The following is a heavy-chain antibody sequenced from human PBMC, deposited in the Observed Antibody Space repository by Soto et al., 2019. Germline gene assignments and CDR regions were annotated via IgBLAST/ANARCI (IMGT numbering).Heavy chain of an antibody. Sequence: SGTLSLTCAVYGGSFIGYYWSWIRQPPGKGLEWIGEINHSGSTNYNPSLKSRVTISVDTSKNQFSLKLSSVTAADTAVYYCARGTRYDFWSGYYSLNRYYYYGMDVWGQGTTVTVSS. CDR3: ARGTRYDFWSGYYSLNRYYYYGMDV. D-gene: IGHD3-3*01. V-gene: IGHV4-34*01. J-gene: IGHJ6*02. CDR2: INHSGST. CDR1: GGSFIGYY.